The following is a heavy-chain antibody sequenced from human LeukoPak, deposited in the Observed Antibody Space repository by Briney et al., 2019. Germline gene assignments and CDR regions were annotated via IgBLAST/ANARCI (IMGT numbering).Heavy chain of an antibody. Sequence: EASVKVSCKASGYTFTGYYIHWVRQAPGQGLEWMGGIIPIFGTANYAQKFQGRVTITADESTSTAYMELSSLRSEDTAVYYCAREGRQQLVHYYYHYYMDVWGKGTTVTVSS. D-gene: IGHD6-13*01. CDR2: IIPIFGTA. CDR3: AREGRQQLVHYYYHYYMDV. CDR1: GYTFTGYY. J-gene: IGHJ6*03. V-gene: IGHV1-69*13.